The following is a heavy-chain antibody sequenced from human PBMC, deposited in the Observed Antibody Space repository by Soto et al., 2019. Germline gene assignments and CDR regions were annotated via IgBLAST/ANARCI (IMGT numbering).Heavy chain of an antibody. CDR1: GYTFTIHA. J-gene: IGHJ4*02. Sequence: ASVKVSCTASGYTFTIHAMHWVRQAPGQRLEWMGWINAGNGNTKYSQKFQGRVTITRDTSASTAYMELSSLRSEDTAVYYCARVEVYGSGGSCLMYYFDDWGQGTLVTVSS. CDR3: ARVEVYGSGGSCLMYYFDD. D-gene: IGHD2-15*01. V-gene: IGHV1-3*01. CDR2: INAGNGNT.